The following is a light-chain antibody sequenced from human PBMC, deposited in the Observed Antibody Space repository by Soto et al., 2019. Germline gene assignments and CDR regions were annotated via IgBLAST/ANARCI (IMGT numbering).Light chain of an antibody. CDR1: QSISTH. V-gene: IGKV1-5*01. CDR3: QQYSSNLYT. CDR2: DAS. J-gene: IGKJ2*01. Sequence: EIQMTQSPSTLSASVGDRVTITCRASQSISTHLAWYQQKPGKAPEVLIYDASTLESGVPSSFSGSGSGTKFTLTISSLQPDDFATYYCQQYSSNLYTFGQGTKLEIK.